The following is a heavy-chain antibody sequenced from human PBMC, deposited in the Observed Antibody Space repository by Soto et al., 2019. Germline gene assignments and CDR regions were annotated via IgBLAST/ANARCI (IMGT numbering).Heavy chain of an antibody. D-gene: IGHD1-26*01. Sequence: PSETLSLTCSVSGGSISSPYWSWIRQPPGKGLEWIGYIYYSGSTNYNPSLQSRVTISLDASKNQFSLILSSVTAADTAVYYCARTQSYSGTYWGGFVDWGQGTQVTVSS. CDR2: IYYSGST. V-gene: IGHV4-59*11. CDR3: ARTQSYSGTYWGGFVD. J-gene: IGHJ4*02. CDR1: GGSISSPY.